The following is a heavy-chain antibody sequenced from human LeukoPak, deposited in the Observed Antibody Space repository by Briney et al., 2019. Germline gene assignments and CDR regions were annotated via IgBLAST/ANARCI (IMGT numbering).Heavy chain of an antibody. CDR3: ARAGYSYGTGYYFDY. V-gene: IGHV4-59*01. CDR2: IYYTGAT. J-gene: IGHJ4*01. Sequence: SETLSLTCTVSGGSISSYYWSWIRLPPGKGLEWIGYIYYTGATYYNPSLKSRVTISLDTSKNQFSLKLSSVTAADAAVYYCARAGYSYGTGYYFDYWGQEPWSPSPQ. CDR1: GGSISSYY. D-gene: IGHD5-18*01.